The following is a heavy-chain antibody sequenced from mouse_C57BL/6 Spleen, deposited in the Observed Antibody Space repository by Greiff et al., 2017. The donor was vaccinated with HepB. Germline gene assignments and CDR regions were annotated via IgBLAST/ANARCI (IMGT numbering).Heavy chain of an antibody. J-gene: IGHJ1*03. CDR2: INPSNGGT. D-gene: IGHD2-4*01. V-gene: IGHV1-53*01. CDR3: ARAYDYGHWYFDV. Sequence: VQLQQSGTELVKPGASVKLSCKASGYTFTSYWMHWVKQRPGQGLEWIGNINPSNGGTNYNEKFKSKATLTVDISSSTAYMQLSSLTSEDSAVYYCARAYDYGHWYFDVWGTGTTVTVAS. CDR1: GYTFTSYW.